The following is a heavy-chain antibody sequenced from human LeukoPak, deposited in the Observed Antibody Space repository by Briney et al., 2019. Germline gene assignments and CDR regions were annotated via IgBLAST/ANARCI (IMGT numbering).Heavy chain of an antibody. D-gene: IGHD6-13*01. CDR1: GYTXTSYY. V-gene: IGHV1-46*01. J-gene: IGHJ4*02. CDR3: ARVGVIAAAIRTFDY. Sequence: GASVKVSCKASGYTXTSYYMHWVRQAPGQGLDWMGIINSSGGSTSYAQKFQGRVTMTRDTSTSTVYMELSSLRSEDTAVYYCARVGVIAAAIRTFDYWGQGTLVTVSS. CDR2: INSSGGST.